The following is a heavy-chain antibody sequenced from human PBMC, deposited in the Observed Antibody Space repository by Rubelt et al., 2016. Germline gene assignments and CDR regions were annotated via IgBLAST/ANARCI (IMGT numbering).Heavy chain of an antibody. CDR3: ASSTTQFWSGYVNYYGMDV. J-gene: IGHJ6*02. V-gene: IGHV4-34*01. D-gene: IGHD3-3*01. CDR2: INHRERT. Sequence: QVQLQQWGAGLLKPSETLSLTCAVYGGSFSDYYWSWIRQPPGKGRGWIGEINHRERTKYNPPLKSRVTVSEDTSKNQFSLRLSSLSAADTAVYYCASSTTQFWSGYVNYYGMDVWGQGTTVTVSS. CDR1: GGSFSDYY.